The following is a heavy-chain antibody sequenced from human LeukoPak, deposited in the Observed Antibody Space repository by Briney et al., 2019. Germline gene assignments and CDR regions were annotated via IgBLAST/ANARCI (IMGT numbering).Heavy chain of an antibody. CDR2: IIPIFGTA. CDR1: GGTFSSYA. D-gene: IGHD3-3*01. Sequence: SVKVSCKASGGTFSSYAISWVRQAPGQGLGWMGGIIPIFGTANYAQKFQGRVTITADESTSTAYMELSSLRSEDTAVYYCARLPRRDFWSGYYRTHNWFDPWGQGTLVTVSS. V-gene: IGHV1-69*01. J-gene: IGHJ5*02. CDR3: ARLPRRDFWSGYYRTHNWFDP.